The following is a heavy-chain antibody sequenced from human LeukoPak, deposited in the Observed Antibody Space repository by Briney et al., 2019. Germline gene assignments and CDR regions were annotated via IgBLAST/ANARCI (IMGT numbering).Heavy chain of an antibody. V-gene: IGHV4-59*01. CDR2: IYYSGST. J-gene: IGHJ4*02. CDR3: ARVAYSSSWYTVGDYFDY. CDR1: GGSISSYY. Sequence: PSETLSLTCTVSGGSISSYYWSWIQQPPGKGLEWIGYIYYSGSTNYNPSLKSRVTISVDTSKNQFSLKLSSVTAADTAVYYCARVAYSSSWYTVGDYFDYWGQGTLVTVSS. D-gene: IGHD6-13*01.